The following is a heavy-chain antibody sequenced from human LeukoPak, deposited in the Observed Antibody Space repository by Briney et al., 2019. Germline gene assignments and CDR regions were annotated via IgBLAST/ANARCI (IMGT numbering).Heavy chain of an antibody. CDR2: INPSGGST. V-gene: IGHV1-46*01. Sequence: ASVKVSCKASGYTFTSYYMHWVRQAPGQGLEWMGIINPSGGSTSYAQKFQGRVTMTRDTSTSTVYMELSSLRSEDTAVYYCARDVIVVVPAAMGGDFDYWGQGTLVTVSS. CDR3: ARDVIVVVPAAMGGDFDY. CDR1: GYTFTSYY. D-gene: IGHD2-2*01. J-gene: IGHJ4*02.